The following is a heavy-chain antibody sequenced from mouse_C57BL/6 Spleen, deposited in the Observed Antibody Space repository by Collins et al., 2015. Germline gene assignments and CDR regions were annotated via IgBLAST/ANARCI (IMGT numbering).Heavy chain of an antibody. V-gene: IGHV1-50*01. D-gene: IGHD2-4*01. Sequence: GLEWIGEIDPSDSYTNYNQKFKGKATLTVDTSSSTAYMQLSSLTSEDSAVYYCARYDYAFAYWGQGTLVTVSA. CDR3: ARYDYAFAY. CDR2: IDPSDSYT. J-gene: IGHJ3*01.